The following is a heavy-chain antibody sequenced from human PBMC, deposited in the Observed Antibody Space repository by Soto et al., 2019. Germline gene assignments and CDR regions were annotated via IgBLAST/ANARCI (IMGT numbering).Heavy chain of an antibody. CDR1: GGYFSCYY. J-gene: IGHJ6*02. D-gene: IGHD3-10*01. CDR2: INHSGST. V-gene: IGHV4-34*01. Sequence: SETLSLTCAVYGGYFSCYYLSWIRKKPGKGLEWIGEINHSGSTNYNPSLKSRVTISVDTSKNQFSLKLSSVTAADTAVYYCARANYYGSGSRDIYGMDVWGQGTTVTVSS. CDR3: ARANYYGSGSRDIYGMDV.